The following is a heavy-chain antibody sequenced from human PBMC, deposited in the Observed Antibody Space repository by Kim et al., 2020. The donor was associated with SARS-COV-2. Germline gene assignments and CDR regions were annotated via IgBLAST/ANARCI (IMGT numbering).Heavy chain of an antibody. CDR2: T. J-gene: IGHJ4*02. CDR3: ARRAMTGYYDY. V-gene: IGHV4-61*07. Sequence: TNYNPTLKSRVTISVDTSKNQFSLKLSSVTAADTAVYYCARRAMTGYYDYWGQGTLVTVSS. D-gene: IGHD3-9*01.